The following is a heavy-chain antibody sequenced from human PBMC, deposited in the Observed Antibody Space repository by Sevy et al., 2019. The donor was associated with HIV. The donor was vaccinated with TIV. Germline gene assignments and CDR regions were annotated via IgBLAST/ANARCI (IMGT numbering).Heavy chain of an antibody. CDR2: INEDGSRL. Sequence: GGSLRLSCVASGFTFSDSWMTWARQAPGKGLERIAFINEDGSRLGYVNSVRGRFTISRENTKNSLYLQMNSLRAEDTAVYFCARDRAYSALDYWGQGTLVTVSS. CDR3: ARDRAYSALDY. D-gene: IGHD5-18*01. J-gene: IGHJ4*02. V-gene: IGHV3-7*01. CDR1: GFTFSDSW.